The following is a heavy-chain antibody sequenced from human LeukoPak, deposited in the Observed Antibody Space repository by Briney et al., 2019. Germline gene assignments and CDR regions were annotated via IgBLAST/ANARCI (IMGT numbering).Heavy chain of an antibody. CDR3: ARPLLRGSVLDAFDI. CDR1: GGSVSGYF. J-gene: IGHJ3*02. D-gene: IGHD1-26*01. Sequence: SETLSLTCTVSGGSVSGYFWSWIRQPPGKGLDWIGYIHSSGSTRLNPSLNSRVAISVDTSTNQFSLRLSFVTAADTAVYYCARPLLRGSVLDAFDIWGQGTMVTVSS. V-gene: IGHV4-59*02. CDR2: IHSSGST.